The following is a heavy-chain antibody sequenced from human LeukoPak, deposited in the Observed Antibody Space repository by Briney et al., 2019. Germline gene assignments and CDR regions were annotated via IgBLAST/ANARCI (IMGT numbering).Heavy chain of an antibody. V-gene: IGHV4-34*01. J-gene: IGHJ6*02. Sequence: PSETLSLTCAVYGGSFSGYYWSWIRQPPGKGLEWNGEINHSGSTNYNPSLKSRVTISVDTSKNQFSLKLSSVTAADTAVYYCARGQLTRITIFGVVIRYGMDVWGQGTTVTVSS. CDR1: GGSFSGYY. CDR2: INHSGST. CDR3: ARGQLTRITIFGVVIRYGMDV. D-gene: IGHD3-3*01.